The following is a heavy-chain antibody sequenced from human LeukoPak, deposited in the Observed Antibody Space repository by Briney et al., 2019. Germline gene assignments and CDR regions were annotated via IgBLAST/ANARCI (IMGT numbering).Heavy chain of an antibody. CDR3: ARGNIVVVPAAIDY. V-gene: IGHV1-18*01. J-gene: IGHJ4*02. CDR2: VSAYNGNT. D-gene: IGHD2-2*01. CDR1: GSTFTSYG. Sequence: GASVKLSCNASGSTFTSYGTSLVRQRHGPGLGLKGLVSAYNGNTNYAQKLEGRVTMTTDTSTSTAYMELRSLRSDDTAVYYCARGNIVVVPAAIDYWGQGTLVTVSS.